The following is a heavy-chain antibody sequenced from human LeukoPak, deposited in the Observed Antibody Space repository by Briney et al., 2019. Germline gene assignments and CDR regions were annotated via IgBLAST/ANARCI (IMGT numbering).Heavy chain of an antibody. CDR3: TRDRGYSYGYGDY. CDR1: GFTFGDYA. CDR2: IRSKANGGTT. V-gene: IGHV3-49*04. J-gene: IGHJ4*02. Sequence: GGSLRLSCTASGFTFGDYAMSWVRQAPGKGLEWVGFIRSKANGGTTEYAASVKGRFTISRDDSKSIAYLQMNSLKNEDTAVYYCTRDRGYSYGYGDYWGQGTLVTVSS. D-gene: IGHD5-18*01.